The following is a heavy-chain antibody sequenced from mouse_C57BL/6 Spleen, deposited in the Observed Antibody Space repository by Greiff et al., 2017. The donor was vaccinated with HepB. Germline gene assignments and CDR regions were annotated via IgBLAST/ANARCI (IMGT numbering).Heavy chain of an antibody. CDR3: ARDWDFDY. D-gene: IGHD4-1*01. Sequence: EVQLQQSGPELVKPGASVKISCKASGYTFTDYYMNWVKQSHGKSLEWIGDINPNNGGTSYNQKFKGKATVTVDKSSSTAYMELRSLTSEDSAVYYCARDWDFDYWGQGTTLTVSS. CDR1: GYTFTDYY. J-gene: IGHJ2*01. V-gene: IGHV1-26*01. CDR2: INPNNGGT.